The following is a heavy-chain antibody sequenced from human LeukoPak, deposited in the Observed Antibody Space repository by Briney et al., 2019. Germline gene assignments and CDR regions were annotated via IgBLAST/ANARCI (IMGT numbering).Heavy chain of an antibody. CDR2: ISYDGSNK. CDR1: GFTFSSYG. D-gene: IGHD1-26*01. Sequence: SGGSLRLSCAASGFTFSSYGMHWVRQAPGKGLGWVAVISYDGSNKYYADSVKGRFTISRDNSKNTLYLQMNSLRAEDTAVYYCAKDLIGIVGATYGYWGQGTLVTVSS. CDR3: AKDLIGIVGATYGY. V-gene: IGHV3-30*18. J-gene: IGHJ4*02.